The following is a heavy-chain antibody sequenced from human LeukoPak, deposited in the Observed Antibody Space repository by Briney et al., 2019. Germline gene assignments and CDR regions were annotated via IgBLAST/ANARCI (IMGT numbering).Heavy chain of an antibody. V-gene: IGHV1-2*02. CDR3: ARDKPPYSSGWYREDWFDP. CDR1: GYTFTGYY. J-gene: IGHJ5*02. CDR2: INPNSGDT. Sequence: GASVKVSSKASGYTFTGYYMHWVRQAPGQGLEWMGWINPNSGDTNYAQKFQGRVTMTRDTSISTAYMELSRLRSDDTAVYYCARDKPPYSSGWYREDWFDPWGQGTLVTVSS. D-gene: IGHD6-19*01.